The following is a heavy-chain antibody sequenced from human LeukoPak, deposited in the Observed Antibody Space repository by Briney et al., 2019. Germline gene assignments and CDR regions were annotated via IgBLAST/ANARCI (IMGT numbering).Heavy chain of an antibody. CDR3: AREGRLNPAIGVD. CDR2: IYASGST. Sequence: PSETLSLTCAVYGGSFSGYYWSWIRQPPGKGLEWIGRIYASGSTNYNPSLKSRVTISVATSKNQFSLTVSSVTAADTAMYYCAREGRLNPAIGVDWGQGTLVTVSS. V-gene: IGHV4-59*10. D-gene: IGHD6-19*01. J-gene: IGHJ4*02. CDR1: GGSFSGYY.